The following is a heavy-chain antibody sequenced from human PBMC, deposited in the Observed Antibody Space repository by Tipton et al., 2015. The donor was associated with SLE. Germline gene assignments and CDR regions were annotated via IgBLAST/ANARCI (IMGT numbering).Heavy chain of an antibody. V-gene: IGHV4-59*01. CDR2: ISYSGST. Sequence: TLSLTCTVSGDSITSDYWTWIRQPPGKGLEWIGYISYSGSTNYNPPVRSRVSISLDTSKNQFSLKVKSVTTADTAVYYCALFNDYADNLRFDYWGQGTLVTVSS. CDR1: GDSITSDY. CDR3: ALFNDYADNLRFDY. D-gene: IGHD4/OR15-4a*01. J-gene: IGHJ4*02.